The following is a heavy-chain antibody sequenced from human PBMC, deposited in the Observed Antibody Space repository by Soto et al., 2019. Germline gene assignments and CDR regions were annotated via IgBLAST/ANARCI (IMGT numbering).Heavy chain of an antibody. CDR1: GASISRGYYY. V-gene: IGHV4-31*03. D-gene: IGHD2-21*01. Sequence: QVQLQESGPGLVKPSETLSLTCTLSGASISRGYYYWSWIRQQPGKGLECIGYIYYTVSTYYNPSLKGRATISVDTFKNQCSLTLTSVTAADRAVYYCARGGEYHRLTGYFDAVEVWGQGTTVTVSS. CDR3: ARGGEYHRLTGYFDAVEV. J-gene: IGHJ6*02. CDR2: IYYTVST.